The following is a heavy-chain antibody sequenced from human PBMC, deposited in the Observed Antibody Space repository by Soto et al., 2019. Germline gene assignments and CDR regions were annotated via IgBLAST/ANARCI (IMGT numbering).Heavy chain of an antibody. Sequence: GGSLRLSCAASGFTFSSYSMNWVRQAPGKGLEWVSYISSSSSTIYYADSVKGRFTISRDNAKNSLYLQMNSLRAEDTAVYYCARAFLLGVPAAIHFDYWGQGTLVTVSS. D-gene: IGHD2-2*01. V-gene: IGHV3-48*01. J-gene: IGHJ4*02. CDR3: ARAFLLGVPAAIHFDY. CDR2: ISSSSSTI. CDR1: GFTFSSYS.